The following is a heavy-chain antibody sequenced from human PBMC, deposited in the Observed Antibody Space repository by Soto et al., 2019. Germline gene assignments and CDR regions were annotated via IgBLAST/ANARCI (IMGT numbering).Heavy chain of an antibody. CDR1: GFTFSSYA. J-gene: IGHJ5*02. CDR2: ISSNGGST. D-gene: IGHD2-2*01. V-gene: IGHV3-64D*06. Sequence: GGSLRLSCSASGFTFSSYAMHWVRQAPGKGLEYVSAISSNGGSTYYADSVKGRFTISRDNSKNTLYLQMSSLRAEDTAVYYCLNDLGQYCSSTSCYASNWFYPWGQGTLVTVS. CDR3: LNDLGQYCSSTSCYASNWFYP.